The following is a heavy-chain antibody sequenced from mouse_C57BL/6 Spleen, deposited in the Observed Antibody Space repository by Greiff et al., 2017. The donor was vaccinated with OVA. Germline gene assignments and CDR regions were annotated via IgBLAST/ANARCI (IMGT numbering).Heavy chain of an antibody. CDR3: AREEDSTAGFAY. J-gene: IGHJ3*01. D-gene: IGHD2-1*01. V-gene: IGHV1-52*01. CDR2: IDPSDSET. CDR1: GYTFTSYW. Sequence: QVQLQQPGAELVRPGSSVKLSCKASGYTFTSYWMHWVKQRPIQGLEWIGNIDPSDSETHYNQKFKDKATLTVDKSSSTAYMQLSSLTSEDSAVYYWAREEDSTAGFAYWGQGTLVTVSA.